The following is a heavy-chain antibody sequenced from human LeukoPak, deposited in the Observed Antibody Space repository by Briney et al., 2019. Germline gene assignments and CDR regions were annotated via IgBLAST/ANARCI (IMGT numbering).Heavy chain of an antibody. D-gene: IGHD2-15*01. CDR1: GFTFSFYA. CDR3: AKVTGGGYYYYYMDV. Sequence: PGGSLRLSCAGSGFTFSFYAMHWVRQAPGKGLEWLSSINWNGGSTYFADSMKGRFTISRDNSKNTLYLQMNSLRAEDTAVYYCAKVTGGGYYYYYMDVWGKGTTVTVSS. CDR2: INWNGGST. J-gene: IGHJ6*03. V-gene: IGHV3-NL1*01.